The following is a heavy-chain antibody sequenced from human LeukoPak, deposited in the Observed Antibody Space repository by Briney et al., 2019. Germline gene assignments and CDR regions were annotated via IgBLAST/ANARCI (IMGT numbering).Heavy chain of an antibody. Sequence: ASVKISCKTSGYIFTDYYIHWVRQAPGQGLEWMGILNSSGGSTTYAQKFQGRVTITADESTSTAYMELSSLRSEDTAVYYCARVGGNYYDSSGYYVLAYYFDYWGQGTLVTVSS. CDR3: ARVGGNYYDSSGYYVLAYYFDY. CDR2: LNSSGGST. V-gene: IGHV1-46*01. J-gene: IGHJ4*02. CDR1: GYIFTDYY. D-gene: IGHD3-22*01.